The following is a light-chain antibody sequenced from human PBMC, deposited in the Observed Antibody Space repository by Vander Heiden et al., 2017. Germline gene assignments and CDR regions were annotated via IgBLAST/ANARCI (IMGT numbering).Light chain of an antibody. V-gene: IGLV3-10*01. CDR2: EDS. Sequence: SSELPQPPSVSVSPGPTARITCPGDALPKKYAYWYQQKSGQAPVLVIYEDSKRPSGIPERFSGSSSGTMATLTISGAQVEEEADYYCYSTDSSGNHRVFGGGTKLTVL. CDR3: YSTDSSGNHRV. J-gene: IGLJ3*02. CDR1: ALPKKY.